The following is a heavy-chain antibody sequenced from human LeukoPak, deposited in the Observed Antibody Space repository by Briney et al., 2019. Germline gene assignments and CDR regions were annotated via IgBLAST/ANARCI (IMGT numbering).Heavy chain of an antibody. J-gene: IGHJ4*02. Sequence: SVKVSCKASGGTFSSYAISWVRQAPGQGLVWMGGIIPIFGTANYAQKFQGRVTITTDESTSKAYMELSSLRSEDTAVYYCARGSSGWYRYYFDYWGQGTLVTVSS. CDR1: GGTFSSYA. D-gene: IGHD6-19*01. V-gene: IGHV1-69*05. CDR3: ARGSSGWYRYYFDY. CDR2: IIPIFGTA.